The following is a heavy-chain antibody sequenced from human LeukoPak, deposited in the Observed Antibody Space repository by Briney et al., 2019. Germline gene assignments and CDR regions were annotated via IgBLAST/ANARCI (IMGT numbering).Heavy chain of an antibody. D-gene: IGHD2-15*01. V-gene: IGHV3-33*01. CDR3: ERDRATRYFDY. CDR2: IYYDGSNK. J-gene: IGHJ4*02. CDR1: GFTFSDYG. Sequence: QVQLVESGGGVVQPGRSLRLSCAASGFTFSDYGMHWVRQAPGKGLEWVSLIYYDGSNKYYADSVKGRFTISRDNSRNTLYLQMNSLRVEDTAVYYCERDRATRYFDYWGQGTLVTVSS.